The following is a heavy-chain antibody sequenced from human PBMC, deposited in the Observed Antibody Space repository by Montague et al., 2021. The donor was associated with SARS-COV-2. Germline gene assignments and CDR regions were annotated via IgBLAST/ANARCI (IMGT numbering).Heavy chain of an antibody. V-gene: IGHV4-4*02. Sequence: SETLSLTCAVSGGSISSSNWWSWVRQPPGKGLEWIGEIYHSGSTNYNPSLKSRVTISVDKSKDQFSLKLSSVTAADTAVYYCARDLIFGVVLSSRFGYGMDVWGQGTTVTVSS. D-gene: IGHD3-3*01. CDR3: ARDLIFGVVLSSRFGYGMDV. J-gene: IGHJ6*02. CDR1: GGSISSSNW. CDR2: IYHSGST.